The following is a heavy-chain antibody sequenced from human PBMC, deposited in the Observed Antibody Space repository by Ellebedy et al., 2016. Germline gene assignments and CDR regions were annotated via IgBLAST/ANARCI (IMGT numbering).Heavy chain of an antibody. V-gene: IGHV3-30-3*01. CDR1: GFTFSSYA. Sequence: GESLKISXAASGFTFSSYAMHWVRQAPGKGLEWVAVISYDGSNKYYADSVKGRFTISRDNSKNTLYLQMNSLRAEDTAVYYCARGSTTVANYYFDYWGQGTLVTVSS. D-gene: IGHD4-23*01. CDR3: ARGSTTVANYYFDY. CDR2: ISYDGSNK. J-gene: IGHJ4*02.